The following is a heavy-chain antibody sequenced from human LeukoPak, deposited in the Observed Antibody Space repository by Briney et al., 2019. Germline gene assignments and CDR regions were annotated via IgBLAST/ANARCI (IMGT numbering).Heavy chain of an antibody. CDR3: ARDFGYGDYFFDD. Sequence: SETLSLTCTVSGGSISSYYWSWIRQPAGEGLEWIGRLHTGGSTHYNPSLKSRVTMSVDTSKNQFSLKLSSVTAADTAVYYCARDFGYGDYFFDDWGQGTLVTVSS. J-gene: IGHJ4*02. CDR2: LHTGGST. D-gene: IGHD4-17*01. V-gene: IGHV4-4*07. CDR1: GGSISSYY.